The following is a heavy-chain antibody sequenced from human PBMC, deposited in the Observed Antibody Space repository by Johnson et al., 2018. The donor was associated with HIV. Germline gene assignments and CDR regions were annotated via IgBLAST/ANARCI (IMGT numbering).Heavy chain of an antibody. CDR2: ISTSGGTL. D-gene: IGHD3-10*01. CDR3: ARAKRDYYGSGGVGAFDI. CDR1: EFTVSSNY. V-gene: IGHV3-11*04. J-gene: IGHJ3*02. Sequence: QVQLVESGGGVVRPGGSLRLSCAASEFTVSSNYMSWIRQAPGKGLELLSYISTSGGTLYYADSVKDRFTIFRDNAKSSLYLQMNSLRVEDTALDYCARAKRDYYGSGGVGAFDIWGQGTMVTVSS.